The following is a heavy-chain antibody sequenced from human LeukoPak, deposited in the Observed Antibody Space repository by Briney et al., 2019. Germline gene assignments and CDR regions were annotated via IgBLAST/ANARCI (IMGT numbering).Heavy chain of an antibody. Sequence: GGSLRLSCAASGFTFSSYEMNWVRQAPGKGLEGVSYISNSGSTIYYADSVRVRFTISRYNAKTSLYLQMNSLRAEDTAVYYCARWSREYCSSTSCAGVEYYFDYWGQGTLVTVSS. CDR1: GFTFSSYE. CDR2: ISNSGSTI. D-gene: IGHD2-2*01. V-gene: IGHV3-48*03. CDR3: ARWSREYCSSTSCAGVEYYFDY. J-gene: IGHJ4*02.